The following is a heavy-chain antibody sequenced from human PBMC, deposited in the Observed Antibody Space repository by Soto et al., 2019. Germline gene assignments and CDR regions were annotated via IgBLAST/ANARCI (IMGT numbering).Heavy chain of an antibody. CDR2: AYYSGTT. CDR1: CASFSGSY. V-gene: IGHV4-59*13. CDR3: AGWSALTQYYFDS. D-gene: IGHD3-3*01. J-gene: IGHJ4*01. Sequence: SETLSLTCAVSCASFSGSYWSWIRQPPGKGLEWIGYAYYSGTTVYNPSLKSRVSISVDTSKKYVSLRLNSVTAADTAVYYCAGWSALTQYYFDSWGHGTLVTVS.